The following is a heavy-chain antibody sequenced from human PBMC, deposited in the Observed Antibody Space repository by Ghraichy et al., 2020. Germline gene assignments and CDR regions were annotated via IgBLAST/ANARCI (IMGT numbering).Heavy chain of an antibody. CDR3: VKALATDCSSGSCYPYGMGV. D-gene: IGHD2-15*01. CDR2: MSNDGSNK. CDR1: GFTFSTYG. V-gene: IGHV3-30*18. J-gene: IGHJ6*02. Sequence: GESLNISCAASGFTFSTYGMYWVRQAPGKGLEWVAVMSNDGSNKYYADSVKGRFTISRDNSKNTLNLQMNSLRVEDTAVYYRVKALATDCSSGSCYPYGMGVWGQGTTVIVS.